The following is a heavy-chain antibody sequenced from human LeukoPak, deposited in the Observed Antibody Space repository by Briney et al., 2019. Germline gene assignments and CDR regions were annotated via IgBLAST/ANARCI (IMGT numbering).Heavy chain of an antibody. D-gene: IGHD3-10*01. J-gene: IGHJ4*02. CDR2: ISSGGNTI. CDR1: GFTFSSHE. V-gene: IGHV3-48*03. Sequence: PGGSLRLFCSVSGFTFSSHEMKWVRQAPGKGLEWVSYISSGGNTIYYADSVKGRFTISRDNAKNSLYLQMNSLRAEDTAVYYCARTFRGIDYWGQGTLVTVSS. CDR3: ARTFRGIDY.